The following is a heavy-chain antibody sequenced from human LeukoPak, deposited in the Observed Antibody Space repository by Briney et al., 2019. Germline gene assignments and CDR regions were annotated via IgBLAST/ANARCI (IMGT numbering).Heavy chain of an antibody. D-gene: IGHD3-10*01. CDR1: GGSFSGYY. Sequence: SETLSLTCAVYGGSFSGYYWSWIRQPPGKGLEWIGEINHSGSTNHSPSLKSRVTISVDTSKNQFSLKLSSVTAADTAVYYCARERSMARGVIIVQDAFDIWGQGTMVTVSS. V-gene: IGHV4-34*01. CDR3: ARERSMARGVIIVQDAFDI. J-gene: IGHJ3*02. CDR2: INHSGST.